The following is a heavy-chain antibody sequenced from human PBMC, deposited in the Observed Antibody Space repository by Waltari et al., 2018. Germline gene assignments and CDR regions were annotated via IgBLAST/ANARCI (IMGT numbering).Heavy chain of an antibody. V-gene: IGHV4-31*01. D-gene: IGHD3-22*01. CDR2: IYESGTT. J-gene: IGHJ4*02. CDR1: GSSISSDYYY. CDR3: ARGLNYYDRSGFYGCDYYDY. Sequence: QMQLQESGPGLVKPSQTLSLTCTGSGSSISSDYYYWNWIRHYPGKGLEWIGYIYESGTTYYNPSLKSQVSISVDTSKNQLSLNLSSVTAADTAVYYCARGLNYYDRSGFYGCDYYDYWGQGTLVTVSS.